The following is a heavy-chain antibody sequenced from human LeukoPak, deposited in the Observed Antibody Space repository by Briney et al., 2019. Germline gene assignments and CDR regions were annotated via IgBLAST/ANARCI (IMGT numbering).Heavy chain of an antibody. J-gene: IGHJ4*02. CDR1: GGSISSGGYS. CDR2: IYHSGST. V-gene: IGHV4-30-2*01. CDR3: AKRGPGTGWSFDY. D-gene: IGHD6-19*01. Sequence: PSETLSLTCAVSGGSISSGGYSWSWIRQPPGKGLEWIGYIYHSGSTYYNPSLKSRVTISVDTSKNQFSLVLRSVTAADTAVYYCAKRGPGTGWSFDYWGQGILITVSS.